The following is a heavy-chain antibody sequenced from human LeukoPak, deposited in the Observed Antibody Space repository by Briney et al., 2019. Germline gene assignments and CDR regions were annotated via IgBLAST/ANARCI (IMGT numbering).Heavy chain of an antibody. CDR3: ARGRFGELLS. V-gene: IGHV3-21*04. Sequence: RSGGSLRLSCAASGFTFSNYSLTWVRQAPGKGLEWVSSISSSSTYIYYADSVKGRFTISRDNAKNSLSLQMNSLRGDDTAVYYCARGRFGELLSWGQGTLVTVSS. J-gene: IGHJ5*02. CDR2: ISSSSTYI. D-gene: IGHD3-10*01. CDR1: GFTFSNYS.